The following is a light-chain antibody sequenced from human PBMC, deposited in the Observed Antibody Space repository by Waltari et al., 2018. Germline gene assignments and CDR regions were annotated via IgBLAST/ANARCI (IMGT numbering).Light chain of an antibody. V-gene: IGKV3-11*01. J-gene: IGKJ4*01. CDR1: QSVRSY. CDR2: DTS. Sequence: EIVLTQSPATLSLSPGERAILSCSASQSVRSYLAWYQQKPGQAPRLLIYDTSNRASGIPARFSGSGSGTDFSLSISSLEPEDFAVYYCQQRHNWPLTFGGGTKVEIK. CDR3: QQRHNWPLT.